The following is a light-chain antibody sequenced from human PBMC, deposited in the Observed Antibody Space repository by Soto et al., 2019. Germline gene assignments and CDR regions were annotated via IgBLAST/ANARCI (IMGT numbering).Light chain of an antibody. CDR3: SSYTNPGTLVV. CDR1: SSDVGGYNY. CDR2: EVS. Sequence: QSALTQPASVSGSPGQSITISCTGTSSDVGGYNYVSWYQQHPGKAPKLMIYEVSNRPSGVSNRFSGSKSGNTASLTISGLQAEDEADYYCSSYTNPGTLVVFGGGTKLTVL. V-gene: IGLV2-14*01. J-gene: IGLJ2*01.